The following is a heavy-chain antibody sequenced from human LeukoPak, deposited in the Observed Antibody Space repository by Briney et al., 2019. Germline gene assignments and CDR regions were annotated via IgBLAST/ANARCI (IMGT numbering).Heavy chain of an antibody. D-gene: IGHD3-22*01. J-gene: IGHJ3*02. CDR1: GGSFSGYY. V-gene: IGHV4-34*01. Sequence: SETLSLTCAVYGGSFSGYYWSWIRQPPGQGLEWIGEINQSGSTNYNPSLERRVTMSVDTSKNQVSLKLTSVTAADTAAYYCAREHHAPVQRYYSDSTSYSAFDIWGQGTMVTVSS. CDR2: INQSGST. CDR3: AREHHAPVQRYYSDSTSYSAFDI.